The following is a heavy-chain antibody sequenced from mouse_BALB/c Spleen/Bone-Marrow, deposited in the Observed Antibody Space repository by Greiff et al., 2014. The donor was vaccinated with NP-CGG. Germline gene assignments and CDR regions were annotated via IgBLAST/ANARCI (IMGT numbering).Heavy chain of an antibody. V-gene: IGHV14-3*02. CDR1: GFNIKDTY. CDR2: IDPANGNT. CDR3: ARLGGYGNYLAWFAY. J-gene: IGHJ3*01. Sequence: VQLQQSGAELVKPGASVKLSCTASGFNIKDTYMHWVKQRPEQGLEWIGRIDPANGNTKYAPKFQGKATITADTSSNTAYLQLSSLTSEDTAVYYCARLGGYGNYLAWFAYWGQGTLVTVSA. D-gene: IGHD2-10*02.